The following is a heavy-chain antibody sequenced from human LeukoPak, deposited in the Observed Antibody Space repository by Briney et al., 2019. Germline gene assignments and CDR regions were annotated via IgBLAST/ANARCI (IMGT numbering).Heavy chain of an antibody. CDR3: ARAGAVVDNRFDP. J-gene: IGHJ5*02. Sequence: ASVKVSCKASGYTFTGYYMHWVRQAPGQGLEWMGWISGYNGKTKYAQKLQDRVTMTTDTSTTTAYMELRSLRSDDTAVYYCARAGAVVDNRFDPWGQGTLVTVSS. V-gene: IGHV1-18*04. CDR1: GYTFTGYY. D-gene: IGHD2-15*01. CDR2: ISGYNGKT.